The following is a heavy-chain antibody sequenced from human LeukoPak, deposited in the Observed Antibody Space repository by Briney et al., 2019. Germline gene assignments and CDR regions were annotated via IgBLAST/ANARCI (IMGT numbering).Heavy chain of an antibody. CDR3: ARGPLTVTRGFDP. CDR1: GGSIDIYY. Sequence: PSETLSLTCTVSGGSIDIYYWSWIRQPAGKGLEWVGRIYTSGSTNYNPSLKTRVTMSVDTSKNQFSLKLSSVTAADTAVYYCARGPLTVTRGFDPWGQGTLVTVSS. V-gene: IGHV4-4*07. J-gene: IGHJ5*02. D-gene: IGHD4-17*01. CDR2: IYTSGST.